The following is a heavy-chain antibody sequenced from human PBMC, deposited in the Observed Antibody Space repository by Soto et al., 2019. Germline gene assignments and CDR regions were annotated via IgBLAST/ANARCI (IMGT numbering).Heavy chain of an antibody. D-gene: IGHD2-15*01. CDR2: IYYSGIT. CDR1: GGSISSGGYY. CDR3: AASVRNCSGGSCYSGHGILWFDP. J-gene: IGHJ5*02. V-gene: IGHV4-31*03. Sequence: SETLSLTCTVSGGSISSGGYYWSWIRQHPGKGLEWIGYIYYSGITYYNPSLKSRVTISVDTSKNQFSLKLCSVTAADTAVYYCAASVRNCSGGSCYSGHGILWFDPWGQGTLVTVSS.